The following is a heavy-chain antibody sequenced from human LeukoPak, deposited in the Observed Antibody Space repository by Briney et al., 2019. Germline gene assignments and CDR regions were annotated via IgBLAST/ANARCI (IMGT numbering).Heavy chain of an antibody. Sequence: GASVKVSCKASGYTFTGYYMHWVRQAPGQGLEWMGRINPNSGGTNYAQKFQGRVTMTRDTSISTAYMELSRLRSDDTAVYYCARGRYDSGWYPDYFDYWGQGTLVTVSS. CDR1: GYTFTGYY. D-gene: IGHD6-19*01. CDR2: INPNSGGT. V-gene: IGHV1-2*06. J-gene: IGHJ4*02. CDR3: ARGRYDSGWYPDYFDY.